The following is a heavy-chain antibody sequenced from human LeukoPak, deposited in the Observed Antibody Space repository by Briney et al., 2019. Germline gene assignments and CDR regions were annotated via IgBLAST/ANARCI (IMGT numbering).Heavy chain of an antibody. Sequence: PSETLSLTCTVSGGSISSSNYYWGWIRQPPGKGLEWIVSIYYSGSSYYNPSLKSRVTISVDTSKNQFSLTLTSVTAADTAVYYCARRADSGSGELAFHNWGQGTLVTVSS. CDR3: ARRADSGSGELAFHN. J-gene: IGHJ4*02. CDR2: IYYSGSS. CDR1: GGSISSSNYY. V-gene: IGHV4-39*01. D-gene: IGHD3-10*01.